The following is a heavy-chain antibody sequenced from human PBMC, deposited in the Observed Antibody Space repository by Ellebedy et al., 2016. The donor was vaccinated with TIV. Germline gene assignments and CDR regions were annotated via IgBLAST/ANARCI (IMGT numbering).Heavy chain of an antibody. J-gene: IGHJ4*02. CDR1: GFTFSDHA. Sequence: PGGSLRLSCAASGFTFSDHAMSWVRQAPGQGLEWLAFIPTDDSRRGYADSVKGRFIISRDNAKNSLYLQMNSLRAEDTAVYYCATDEIGDRDFDYWGQGTLVTVSS. CDR2: IPTDDSRR. CDR3: ATDEIGDRDFDY. V-gene: IGHV3-30-3*01. D-gene: IGHD3-16*01.